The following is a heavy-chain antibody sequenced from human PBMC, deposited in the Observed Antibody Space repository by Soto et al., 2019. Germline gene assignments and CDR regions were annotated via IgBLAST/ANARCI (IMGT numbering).Heavy chain of an antibody. Sequence: QVQLVESGGGVVQPGRSLRLSCAASGFAFSTYAMYWVRQAPGKGLEWVAGISYNGDNKYYADSVWGRIIISRDNSKNTLDLQMNGLRAEYTAVYYCARDFYDSSGEIWGQGTMVTVSS. D-gene: IGHD3-22*01. V-gene: IGHV3-30-3*01. CDR3: ARDFYDSSGEI. CDR2: ISYNGDNK. CDR1: GFAFSTYA. J-gene: IGHJ3*02.